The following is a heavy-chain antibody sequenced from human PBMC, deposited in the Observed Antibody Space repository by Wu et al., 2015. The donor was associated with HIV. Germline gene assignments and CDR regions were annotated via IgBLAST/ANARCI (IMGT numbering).Heavy chain of an antibody. Sequence: QVHLIQSGAEVKEPGASVKVSCKASGYTFTGYYMHWVRQAPGQGLEWMGWINPNSGGTNYAQKFQGRVTMTRDASISTAYMELSRLRSDDTAVYYCARDLIHDWNDGDYWGQGTLVTVSS. V-gene: IGHV1-2*02. CDR3: ARDLIHDWNDGDY. CDR1: GYTFTGYY. CDR2: INPNSGGT. D-gene: IGHD1-1*01. J-gene: IGHJ4*02.